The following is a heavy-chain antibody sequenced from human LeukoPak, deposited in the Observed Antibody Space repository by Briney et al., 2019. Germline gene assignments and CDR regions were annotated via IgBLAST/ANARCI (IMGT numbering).Heavy chain of an antibody. J-gene: IGHJ6*02. Sequence: ASVKVSCKASGYTFTSYGISWVRQAPGQGLEWMGWISAYNGNTNYAQKLQGRVTMTTDTSTSTAYMELRSLRSDDTAVYYCARESRSGNNYYYYGMDVWGQGTTVTVSS. V-gene: IGHV1-18*01. CDR1: GYTFTSYG. CDR2: ISAYNGNT. CDR3: ARESRSGNNYYYYGMDV. D-gene: IGHD3-10*01.